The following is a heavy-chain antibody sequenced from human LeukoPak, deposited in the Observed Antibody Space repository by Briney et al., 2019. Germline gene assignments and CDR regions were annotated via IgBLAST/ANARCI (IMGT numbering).Heavy chain of an antibody. J-gene: IGHJ4*02. V-gene: IGHV4-59*01. Sequence: TSETLSLTCTVSGGSISSYYWSWIRQPPGKGLEWIGYIYYSGSTNYNPSPKSRVTISVDTSKNQFSLKLSSVTAADTAVYYCARVITIFGVSRDSYYFDYWGQGTLVTVSS. CDR3: ARVITIFGVSRDSYYFDY. CDR1: GGSISSYY. D-gene: IGHD3-3*01. CDR2: IYYSGST.